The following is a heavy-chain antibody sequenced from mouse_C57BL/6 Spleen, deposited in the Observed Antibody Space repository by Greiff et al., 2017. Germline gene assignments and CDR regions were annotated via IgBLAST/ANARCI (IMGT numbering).Heavy chain of an antibody. CDR2: IYPRSGNT. V-gene: IGHV1-81*01. CDR3: ARSGDYDYDVYFDV. J-gene: IGHJ1*03. CDR1: GYTFTSYG. D-gene: IGHD2-4*01. Sequence: QVQLQQSGAELARPGASVQLSCKASGYTFTSYGISWVKQRTGQGLEWIGEIYPRSGNTYYNEKFKGKATLTADKSSSTAYMELRRLTSDDSAVYFCARSGDYDYDVYFDVWGTGATVTVSS.